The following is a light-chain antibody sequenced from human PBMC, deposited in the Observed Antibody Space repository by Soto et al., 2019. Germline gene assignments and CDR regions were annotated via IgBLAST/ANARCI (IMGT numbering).Light chain of an antibody. CDR2: EVS. Sequence: QSVLTQPPSASGSPGQSVTISCTGTSSDVGGYNYVSWYQQHPGKAPKLIIYEVSKRPSGVPDRFSGSKSGNTASLTVSGLQAEDEADYYCNSYAGSIPGVFGGGTKLTVL. CDR3: NSYAGSIPGV. CDR1: SSDVGGYNY. V-gene: IGLV2-8*01. J-gene: IGLJ3*02.